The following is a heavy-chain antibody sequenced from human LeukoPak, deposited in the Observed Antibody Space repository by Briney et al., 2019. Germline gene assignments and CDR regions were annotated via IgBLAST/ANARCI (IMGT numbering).Heavy chain of an antibody. J-gene: IGHJ5*02. Sequence: GASVKVSCKASGYTFTSYGISWVRQAPGQGLEWMGGIIPIFGTANYAQKFQGRVTITADESTSTAYMELSSLRSEDTAVYYCARAQVCTSCYYGFDPWGQGTLVTVSS. CDR1: GYTFTSYG. CDR2: IIPIFGTA. V-gene: IGHV1-69*13. D-gene: IGHD2-2*01. CDR3: ARAQVCTSCYYGFDP.